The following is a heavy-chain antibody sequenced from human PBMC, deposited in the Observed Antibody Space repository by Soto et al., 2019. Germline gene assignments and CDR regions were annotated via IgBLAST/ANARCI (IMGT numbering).Heavy chain of an antibody. CDR2: IKTESDGGTI. Sequence: EVRLVESGGGLVKPGESLRLSCAASGLTFSNNWMSWVRQPPGKGLEWVGRIKTESDGGTIEHAAPVKGRLTISRDDSRKTLDLQMVSLRRAEAAVYYCGPGWFGWLVYWGQGILVTVSS. V-gene: IGHV3-15*01. CDR3: GPGWFGWLVY. CDR1: GLTFSNNW. D-gene: IGHD3-9*01. J-gene: IGHJ4*02.